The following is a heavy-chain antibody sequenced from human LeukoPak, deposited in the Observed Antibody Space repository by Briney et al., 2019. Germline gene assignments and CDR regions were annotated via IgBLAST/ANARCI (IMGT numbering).Heavy chain of an antibody. Sequence: GGSLRLSCAASGFTFSSYGMHWGRQAPGKGLEWAAFIRSDGSNKYYADSVKGRFTISRDNSKNTLYLQMNSLRAEDTAVYYCAAEEGYLTNSGNYKGVDYWGQGTLVTVSS. CDR2: IRSDGSNK. V-gene: IGHV3-30*02. CDR1: GFTFSSYG. D-gene: IGHD1-26*01. CDR3: AAEEGYLTNSGNYKGVDY. J-gene: IGHJ4*02.